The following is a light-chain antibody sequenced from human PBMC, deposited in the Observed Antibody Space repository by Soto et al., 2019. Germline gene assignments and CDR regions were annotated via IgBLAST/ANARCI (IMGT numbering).Light chain of an antibody. J-gene: IGKJ1*01. CDR3: HQYGIVPWT. CDR2: GAS. Sequence: EIVMTQSPATLSVSPGERATLSCRASQSVSSNLAWYQQKPGQAPRLLFYGASNRATGIKGRFSGSGSGTDFTLTIRRMEPEDSAVYYCHQYGIVPWTFGQGTKVDIK. V-gene: IGKV3D-15*01. CDR1: QSVSSN.